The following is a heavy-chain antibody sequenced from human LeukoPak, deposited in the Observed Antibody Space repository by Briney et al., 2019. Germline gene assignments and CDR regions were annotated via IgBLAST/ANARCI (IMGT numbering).Heavy chain of an antibody. CDR3: ARDLRYCTNGVCHRGYYYYMDV. CDR2: ISSSSSYI. CDR1: GFTFSSYS. D-gene: IGHD2-8*01. Sequence: GGSLRLSCAASGFTFSSYSMNWVRQAPGKGLECVSSISSSSSYIYYADSVKGRFTISRDNAKNSLYLQMNSLRAEDTAVYYCARDLRYCTNGVCHRGYYYYMDVWGKGTTVTVSS. J-gene: IGHJ6*03. V-gene: IGHV3-21*01.